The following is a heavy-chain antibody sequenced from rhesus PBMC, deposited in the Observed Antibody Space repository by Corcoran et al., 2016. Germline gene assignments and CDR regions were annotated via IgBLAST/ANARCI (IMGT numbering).Heavy chain of an antibody. CDR1: GYSISSGYG. D-gene: IGHD3-16*01. V-gene: IGHV4-127*01. CDR2: VGGSSGST. Sequence: QVQLQESGPGLVKPSETLSLTCAVSGYSISSGYGWSWIRQPPGKGLEGMGYVGGSSGSTNYNPSLKSRVTISKDTSKNQFSLKLSSVTAADTAVYYCARAGDYSGSYYSGLDYWGQGVLVTVSS. CDR3: ARAGDYSGSYYSGLDY. J-gene: IGHJ4*01.